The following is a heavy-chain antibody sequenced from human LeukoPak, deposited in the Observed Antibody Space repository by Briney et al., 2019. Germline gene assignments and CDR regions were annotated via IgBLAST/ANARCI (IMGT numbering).Heavy chain of an antibody. D-gene: IGHD2-2*01. CDR1: GGSISSSSYY. CDR2: INYSGST. J-gene: IGHJ6*02. Sequence: PSETLSLTCTVSGGSISSSSYYWGWIRQPPGKGLEWIGSINYSGSTNYIPSLKSRVTMSVDTSKNQFSLKLSSVIAAETAVYYCARCSNPAANNYYYYYGMDVWGQGTTVTVSS. CDR3: ARCSNPAANNYYYYYGMDV. V-gene: IGHV4-39*07.